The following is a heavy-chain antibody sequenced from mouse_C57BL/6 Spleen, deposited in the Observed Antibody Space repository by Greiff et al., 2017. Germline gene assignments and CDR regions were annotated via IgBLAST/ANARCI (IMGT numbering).Heavy chain of an antibody. Sequence: QVQLKQSGAELVRPGSSVKLSCKASGYTFTSYWMDWVKQRPGQGLEWIGNIYPSDSETHYNQKFKDKATLTVDKSSSTAYMQLSSLTSEDSAVYYCARKELVYGSSFDYWGQGTTLTVSS. CDR1: GYTFTSYW. CDR2: IYPSDSET. V-gene: IGHV1-61*01. D-gene: IGHD1-1*01. CDR3: ARKELVYGSSFDY. J-gene: IGHJ2*01.